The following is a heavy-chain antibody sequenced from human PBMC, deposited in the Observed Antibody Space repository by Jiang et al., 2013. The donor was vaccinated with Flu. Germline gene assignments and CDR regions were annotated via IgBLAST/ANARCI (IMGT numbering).Heavy chain of an antibody. CDR3: ARTHSSGYLQFDY. CDR2: VSTSSGSST. J-gene: IGHJ4*02. Sequence: VQLVESGGGLVQPGGSLRLSCAASGFTFSSYSMNWVRQAPGKGLEWVSYVSTSSGSSTMYADSAKGRFTISRDNGKNSLYLQMNSLRDEDTAVYYCARTHSSGYLQFDYWGQGTLVTVSS. D-gene: IGHD3-22*01. V-gene: IGHV3-48*02. CDR1: GFTFSSYS.